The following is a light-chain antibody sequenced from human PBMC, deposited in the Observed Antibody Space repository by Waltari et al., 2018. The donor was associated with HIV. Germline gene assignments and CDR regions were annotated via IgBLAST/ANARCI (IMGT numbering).Light chain of an antibody. CDR3: QQSYSVPFT. J-gene: IGKJ3*01. Sequence: SLSASVGDRVTIACRASQSIATYLNWYHQKPGKAPKLVIYATSALQSGVPSRFSGSGSGTDFTLTIGSLQPEDFGTYYCQQSYSVPFTFGPGTKVDIK. CDR2: ATS. V-gene: IGKV1-39*01. CDR1: QSIATY.